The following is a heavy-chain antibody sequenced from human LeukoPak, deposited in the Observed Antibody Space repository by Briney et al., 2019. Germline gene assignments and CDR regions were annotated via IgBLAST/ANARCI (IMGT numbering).Heavy chain of an antibody. D-gene: IGHD3-22*01. CDR3: ARDPYYYDSSGYGY. J-gene: IGHJ4*02. CDR1: GFTFSSYG. Sequence: GRSLRLSCAASGFTFSSYGMHWVRQAPGKGLEWVAVIWYDGSNKYYADSVKDRFTISRDNSKITLYLQMNSLRAEDTAVYYCARDPYYYDSSGYGYWGQGTLVTVSS. CDR2: IWYDGSNK. V-gene: IGHV3-33*01.